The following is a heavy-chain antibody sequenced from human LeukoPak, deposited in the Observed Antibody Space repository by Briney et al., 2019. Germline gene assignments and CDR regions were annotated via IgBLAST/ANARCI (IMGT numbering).Heavy chain of an antibody. Sequence: PSETLFFTCTDSGGCISGYFWSCIRQPSLKGLDWIGRIYTSGSTNYNPSLKSRVTMSVDTSKNQFSLKLSSVTAADTAVYYCARDSGWHNAFDIWGQGTMVTVSS. V-gene: IGHV4-4*07. CDR3: ARDSGWHNAFDI. CDR1: GGCISGYF. CDR2: IYTSGST. J-gene: IGHJ3*02. D-gene: IGHD6-19*01.